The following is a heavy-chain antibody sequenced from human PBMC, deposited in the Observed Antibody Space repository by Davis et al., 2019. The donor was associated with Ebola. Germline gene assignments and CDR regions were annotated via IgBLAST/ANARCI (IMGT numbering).Heavy chain of an antibody. CDR2: MWNDASHS. CDR1: GYNFSNHG. V-gene: IGHV3-33*06. D-gene: IGHD4-17*01. Sequence: GESLKISCIASGYNFSNHGMHWVRQAPGKGLEWVAVMWNDASHSYYADSVKGRFTISRDNSKSTLYLQMNSLRDEDTAVYYCAKGDFLGDYGLSSVLDYWGQGTLVTVSS. CDR3: AKGDFLGDYGLSSVLDY. J-gene: IGHJ4*02.